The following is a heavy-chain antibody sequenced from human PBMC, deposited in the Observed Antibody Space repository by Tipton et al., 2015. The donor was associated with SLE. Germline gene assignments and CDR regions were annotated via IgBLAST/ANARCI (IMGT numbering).Heavy chain of an antibody. Sequence: TLSLTCYVTGVSISNYYWTWIRQSPGKGLEWIGNVYKNYNPSLESRVTISVDTSRNLFSLNLSSVTAADTAVYYCVRRCRLGLGYWGQGTLVTVSS. CDR1: GVSISNYY. CDR2: VYKN. CDR3: VRRCRLGLGY. J-gene: IGHJ4*02. V-gene: IGHV4-59*01. D-gene: IGHD1-26*01.